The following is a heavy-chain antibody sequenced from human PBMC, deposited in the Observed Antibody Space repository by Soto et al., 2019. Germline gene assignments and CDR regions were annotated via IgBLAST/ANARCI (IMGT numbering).Heavy chain of an antibody. V-gene: IGHV1-46*01. D-gene: IGHD5-18*01. J-gene: IGHJ4*02. CDR2: INPNGGIT. CDR1: GYTFTNSF. CDR3: ATSVNSAMAFDY. Sequence: QVQLVQSGAEVRNPGASVGVSCKALGYTFTNSFIHWFRQPPGQGLEWMGIINPNGGITTYAQKFRAGFTMTRDTSTSTVYLELSSLRSEDSAVYYCATSVNSAMAFDYWGQGTLVTVSS.